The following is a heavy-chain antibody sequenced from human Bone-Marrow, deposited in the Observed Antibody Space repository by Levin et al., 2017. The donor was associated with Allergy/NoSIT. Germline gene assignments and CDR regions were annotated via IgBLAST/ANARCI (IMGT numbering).Heavy chain of an antibody. CDR3: ATDAIASCGGDCSLHTFDY. Sequence: RGESLKISCKASGGNFSIFHISWVRQAPGQGLEWMGGIIPFFRTSNFAHKFQGRVTLTADDSTSTAYMEVSSLRSDDTAVYYCATDAIASCGGDCSLHTFDYWGQGTLVTVSS. CDR2: IIPFFRTS. J-gene: IGHJ4*02. V-gene: IGHV1-69*01. CDR1: GGNFSIFH. D-gene: IGHD2-21*02.